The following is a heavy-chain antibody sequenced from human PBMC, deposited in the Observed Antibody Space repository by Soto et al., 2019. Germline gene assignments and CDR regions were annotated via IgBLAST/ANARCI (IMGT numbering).Heavy chain of an antibody. CDR2: ISYDGSNK. V-gene: IGHV3-30*18. Sequence: GGSLRLSCAASGFTFSSYGMHWVRQAPGKGLEWVAVISYDGSNKYYADSVKGRFTISRDNSKNTLYLQMNSLRAEDTAVYYCAKGRYSSSWPYYYYYGMDVWGQGTTVTVSS. CDR1: GFTFSSYG. D-gene: IGHD6-13*01. J-gene: IGHJ6*02. CDR3: AKGRYSSSWPYYYYYGMDV.